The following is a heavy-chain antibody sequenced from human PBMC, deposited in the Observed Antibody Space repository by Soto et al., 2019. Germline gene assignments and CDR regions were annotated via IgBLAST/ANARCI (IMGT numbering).Heavy chain of an antibody. J-gene: IGHJ4*02. V-gene: IGHV1-2*02. CDR3: ASEDCRDTNCLKGFDY. CDR1: GYTFTDYY. Sequence: ASVKVSCKASGYTFTDYYMHWVRQAPGQGFEWVGGINPESGNPKYVPKFQGRVTVTRDTSTSTAYMELNRLTSDDTAVYYCASEDCRDTNCLKGFDYWGQGTLVTVSS. CDR2: INPESGNP. D-gene: IGHD2-15*01.